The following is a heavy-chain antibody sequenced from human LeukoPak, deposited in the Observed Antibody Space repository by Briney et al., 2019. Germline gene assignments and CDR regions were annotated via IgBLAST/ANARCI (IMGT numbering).Heavy chain of an antibody. V-gene: IGHV1-8*03. CDR3: AGGSYYDFWSGYFPTPDAFDI. CDR1: GYTFTSYG. D-gene: IGHD3-3*01. J-gene: IGHJ3*02. Sequence: ASVKVSCKASGYTFTSYGISWVRQAPGQGLEWMGWMSPNSGNTGYAQKFQGRVTITRNTSISTAYMELSSLRSEDTAVYYCAGGSYYDFWSGYFPTPDAFDIWGQGTMVTVSS. CDR2: MSPNSGNT.